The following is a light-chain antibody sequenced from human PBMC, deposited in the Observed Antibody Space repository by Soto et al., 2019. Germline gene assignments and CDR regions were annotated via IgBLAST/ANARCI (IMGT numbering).Light chain of an antibody. CDR1: SSDVGLYDY. CDR2: AVS. CDR3: SSYTSDSSYV. J-gene: IGLJ1*01. V-gene: IGLV2-14*01. Sequence: QSVRTQPASVSGSPGQSITISFTGTSSDVGLYDYVSWYQQHPGKAPQLMIYAVSNRPSGVSNRFSASKSGNTASLFISGLQAEDEADYYCSSYTSDSSYVFGSGTKVTVL.